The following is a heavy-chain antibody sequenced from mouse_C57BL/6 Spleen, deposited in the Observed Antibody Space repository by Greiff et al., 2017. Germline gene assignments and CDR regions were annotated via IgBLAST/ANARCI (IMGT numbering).Heavy chain of an antibody. CDR1: GYSITSGYY. J-gene: IGHJ3*01. Sequence: EVQLQQSGPGLVKPSQSLSLTCSVTGYSITSGYYWNWIRQFPGNKLEWMGYISYDGSNNYNPSLKNRISITRDTSKNQFFLKLNSVTTEDTATYYCAREDSNYGFAYWGQGTLVTVSA. CDR2: ISYDGSN. V-gene: IGHV3-6*01. D-gene: IGHD2-5*01. CDR3: AREDSNYGFAY.